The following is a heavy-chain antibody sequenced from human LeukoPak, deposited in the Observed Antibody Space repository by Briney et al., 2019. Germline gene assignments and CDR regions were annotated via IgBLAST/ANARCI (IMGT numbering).Heavy chain of an antibody. CDR1: GYTFTGYY. Sequence: ASVKVSCKASGYTFTGYYMHWVRQAPGQGLEWMGWINPNSGGTNYAQKFQGRVTMTRDTSTSTAYMELSRVRSDDTAVYYCARGDYFGNFGIGTSYYYYYMDVWGKGTTVTVSS. CDR2: INPNSGGT. J-gene: IGHJ6*03. CDR3: ARGDYFGNFGIGTSYYYYYMDV. D-gene: IGHD4-23*01. V-gene: IGHV1-2*02.